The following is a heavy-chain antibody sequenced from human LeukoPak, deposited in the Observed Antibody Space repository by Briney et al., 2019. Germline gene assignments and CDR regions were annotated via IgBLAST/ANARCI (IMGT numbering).Heavy chain of an antibody. D-gene: IGHD3-22*01. V-gene: IGHV3-21*01. CDR2: ISSSSSYI. Sequence: GGSLRLSCAASGFTFSSYSMNWVRQAPGEGLEWVSSISSSSSYIYYADSVKGRFTISRDNAKNSLYLQMNSLRAEDTAVYHCARDLPYYYDSSRYYPGGFDYWGQGTLVTVSS. J-gene: IGHJ4*02. CDR1: GFTFSSYS. CDR3: ARDLPYYYDSSRYYPGGFDY.